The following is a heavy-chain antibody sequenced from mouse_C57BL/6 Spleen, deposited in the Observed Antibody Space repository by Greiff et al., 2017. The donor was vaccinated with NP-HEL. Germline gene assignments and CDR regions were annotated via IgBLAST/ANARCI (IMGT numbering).Heavy chain of an antibody. CDR3: ARDYYGSSYGY. D-gene: IGHD1-1*01. CDR2: ISDGGSYT. V-gene: IGHV5-4*01. J-gene: IGHJ2*01. CDR1: GFTFSSYA. Sequence: EVMLVEPGGGLVKPGGSLKLSCAASGFTFSSYAMPWVRQTPEKRLEWVATISDGGSYTYYPDNVKGRFTISRDNAKNNLYLQMSHLKSEDTAMYYCARDYYGSSYGYWGQGTTLTVSS.